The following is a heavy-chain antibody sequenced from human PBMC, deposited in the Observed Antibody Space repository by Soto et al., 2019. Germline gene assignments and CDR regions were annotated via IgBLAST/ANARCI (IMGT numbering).Heavy chain of an antibody. CDR3: ARAQISRYYYDSSGISFDY. V-gene: IGHV4-30-4*01. D-gene: IGHD3-22*01. J-gene: IGHJ4*02. CDR2: IYYSGST. CDR1: GGSISSGDYY. Sequence: SETLSLTCTVSGGSISSGDYYWSWIRQPPGKGLEWIGYIYYSGSTYYNPSLKSRVTISVDTSKNQFSLKLSSVTAADTAVYYCARAQISRYYYDSSGISFDYWGQGTLVTVSS.